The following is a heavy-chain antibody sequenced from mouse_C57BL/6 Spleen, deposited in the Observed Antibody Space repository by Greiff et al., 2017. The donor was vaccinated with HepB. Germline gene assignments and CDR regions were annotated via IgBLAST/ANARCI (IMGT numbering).Heavy chain of an antibody. V-gene: IGHV2-2*01. CDR2: IWSGGST. CDR1: GFSLTSYG. D-gene: IGHD1-1*01. Sequence: VQLVESGPGLVQPSQSLSITCTVSGFSLTSYGVHWVRQSPGKGLEWLGVIWSGGSTDYNAAFISRLSISKDNSKSQVFFKMNSLQADDTAIYYCARNYPITTVVHWYFDVWGTGTTVTVSS. CDR3: ARNYPITTVVHWYFDV. J-gene: IGHJ1*03.